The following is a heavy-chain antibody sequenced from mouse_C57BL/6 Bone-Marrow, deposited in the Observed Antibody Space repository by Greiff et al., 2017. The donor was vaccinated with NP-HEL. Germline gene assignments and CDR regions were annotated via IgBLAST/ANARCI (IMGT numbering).Heavy chain of an antibody. D-gene: IGHD2-12*01. CDR3: ARHYYINYFDY. J-gene: IGHJ2*01. Sequence: DVHLVESGGDLVKPGGSLKFSCAASGFTFSSYGMSWVRQTPDKRLEWVATISSGGSYTYYPDSVKGRFTISRDNAKNTLYLQIGSLKSEYTAMYYYARHYYINYFDYWGQGTTLTVSS. CDR2: ISSGGSYT. V-gene: IGHV5-6*01. CDR1: GFTFSSYG.